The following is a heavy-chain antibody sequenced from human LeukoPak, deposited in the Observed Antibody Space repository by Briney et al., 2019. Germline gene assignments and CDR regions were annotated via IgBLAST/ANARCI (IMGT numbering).Heavy chain of an antibody. D-gene: IGHD1-1*01. CDR2: IKSKTDGETT. Sequence: PGGSLRLSCAPSGFTFSSAWMSWVRQAPGKGLEWVGRIKSKTDGETTDYAAPVKGRFTISRDDSKNTLYLQMNSLKTEDTAVYYCLRVMERRAWAFDMWGQGTMVTVSS. J-gene: IGHJ3*02. V-gene: IGHV3-15*01. CDR3: LRVMERRAWAFDM. CDR1: GFTFSSAW.